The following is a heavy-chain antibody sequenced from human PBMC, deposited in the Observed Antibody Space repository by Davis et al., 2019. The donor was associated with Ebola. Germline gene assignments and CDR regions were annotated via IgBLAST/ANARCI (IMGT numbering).Heavy chain of an antibody. V-gene: IGHV3-23*01. CDR2: ISGSGGST. J-gene: IGHJ6*02. CDR3: AKWSIAVAGTSDYYYYYGMDV. D-gene: IGHD6-19*01. CDR1: GFTFSSYA. Sequence: GESLKIPCAASGFTFSSYAMSWVRQAPGTGLEWVSAISGSGGSTYYADSVKGRFTISRDNSKHTLYLQMNSLRAEDTAVYYCAKWSIAVAGTSDYYYYYGMDVWGQGTTVTVSS.